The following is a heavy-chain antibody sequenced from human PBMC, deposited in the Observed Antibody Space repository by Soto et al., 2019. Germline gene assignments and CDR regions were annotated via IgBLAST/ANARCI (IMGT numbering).Heavy chain of an antibody. CDR1: GGTFSSYA. CDR2: IIPIFGTA. Sequence: QVQLVQSGAEVQKPGSSVKVSCKASGGTFSSYAISWVRQAPGQGLEWMGGIIPIFGTANYAQKFQGRVTITPAESPSTAYMELSSQGTEDTAVYCCARALGGAGALSLYSDSFDYWGQGTLVTVSS. V-gene: IGHV1-69*01. J-gene: IGHJ4*02. D-gene: IGHD3-16*02. CDR3: ARALGGAGALSLYSDSFDY.